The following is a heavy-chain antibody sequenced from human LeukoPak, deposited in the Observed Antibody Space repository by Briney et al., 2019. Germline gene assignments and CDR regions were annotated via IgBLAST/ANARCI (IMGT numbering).Heavy chain of an antibody. J-gene: IGHJ6*02. Sequence: ASVKVSCKASGYTFTRDAMHWVRQAPGQRLEWMGWINAGNGNTYYSQKFQGRVTITRDTSASTAYMELGSLRSEDTAVYYCARAPLMVITNYYYYYGMDVWAKGPRSPSP. D-gene: IGHD3-22*01. CDR2: INAGNGNT. V-gene: IGHV1-3*01. CDR1: GYTFTRDA. CDR3: ARAPLMVITNYYYYYGMDV.